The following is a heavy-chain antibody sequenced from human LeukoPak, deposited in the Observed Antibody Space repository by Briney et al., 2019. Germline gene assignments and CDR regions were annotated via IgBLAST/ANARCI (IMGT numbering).Heavy chain of an antibody. CDR1: GGTFSSYA. V-gene: IGHV1-69*05. D-gene: IGHD6-6*01. CDR2: IIPIFGTA. Sequence: SVKVSCKASGGTFSSYAISWVRQAPGQGLEWMGRIIPIFGTANYAQKFQGRVTITTDESTSTDYMELSSLRSEDTAVYYCARDVGGIAARPPNWFDPWGQGTLVTVSS. J-gene: IGHJ5*02. CDR3: ARDVGGIAARPPNWFDP.